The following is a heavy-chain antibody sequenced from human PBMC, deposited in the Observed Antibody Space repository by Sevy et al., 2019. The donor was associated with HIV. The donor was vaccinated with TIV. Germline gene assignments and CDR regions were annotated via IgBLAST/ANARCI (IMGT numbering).Heavy chain of an antibody. J-gene: IGHJ6*02. CDR3: ARAKFFYYGSGSYFGSSYYYGMDV. CDR2: INHSGST. V-gene: IGHV4-34*01. CDR1: GGSFSGYY. Sequence: SETLSLTCAVYGGSFSGYYWSWIRQPPGKGLEWIGEINHSGSTNYNQSLKSRVTISVDTSKNQFSLKLSSVTAADTAVYYCARAKFFYYGSGSYFGSSYYYGMDVWGQGTTVTVSS. D-gene: IGHD3-10*01.